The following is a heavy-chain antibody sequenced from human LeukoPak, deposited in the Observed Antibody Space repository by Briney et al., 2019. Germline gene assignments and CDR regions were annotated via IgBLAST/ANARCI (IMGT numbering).Heavy chain of an antibody. CDR1: GGSISSYY. J-gene: IGHJ4*02. V-gene: IGHV4-4*07. CDR2: IYTSGST. CDR3: ARGGGYDFWSGYYFDY. Sequence: PSETLSLTCTVSGGSISSYYWSCIRQPAGEGLEWIGHIYTSGSTNYNPSLKSRVTIPVDTSKNQFSLKLSSVTAADTAVYYCARGGGYDFWSGYYFDYWGQGTLVTVSS. D-gene: IGHD3-3*01.